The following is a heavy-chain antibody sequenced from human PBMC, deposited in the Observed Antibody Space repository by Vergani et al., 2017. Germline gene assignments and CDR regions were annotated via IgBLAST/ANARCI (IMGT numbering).Heavy chain of an antibody. CDR2: SYYSGST. Sequence: QVQLQESGPGLVKPSETLSLTCTVSGGYVSSGSYHWSWIRQPPGKGLEWIGYSYYSGSTNYNPSLKRRVTISVDTSKNQFSLKLSSVTAADTALYYCAILPGGVNWGQGTLVTVSS. CDR3: AILPGGVN. CDR1: GGYVSSGSYH. D-gene: IGHD2-8*01. V-gene: IGHV4-61*01. J-gene: IGHJ4*02.